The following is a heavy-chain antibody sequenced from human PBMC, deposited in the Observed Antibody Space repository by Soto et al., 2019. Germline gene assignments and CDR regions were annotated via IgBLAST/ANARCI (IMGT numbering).Heavy chain of an antibody. CDR2: IYPGDSDT. Sequence: EVQLVQSGAEVKKPGESLKISCKGSGYSFTSYWIGWVRQMPGKGLEWMGIIYPGDSDTRYSPSFQGQVTISADKSISTAYLQWSSLKASDTAMYYCARLVPNCTNGVCSIRNWFDPWGQGTLVTVSS. J-gene: IGHJ5*02. D-gene: IGHD2-8*01. CDR3: ARLVPNCTNGVCSIRNWFDP. V-gene: IGHV5-51*01. CDR1: GYSFTSYW.